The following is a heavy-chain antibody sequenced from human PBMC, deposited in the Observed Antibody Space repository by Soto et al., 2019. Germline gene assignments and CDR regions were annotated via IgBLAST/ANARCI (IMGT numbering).Heavy chain of an antibody. CDR2: IKQDGSEK. D-gene: IGHD6-13*01. V-gene: IGHV3-7*03. J-gene: IGHJ4*02. CDR1: GFTFSSYW. CDR3: ARDRETYIAAEYYFDY. Sequence: GGSLRLSCAASGFTFSSYWMSWVRQAPGKGLEWVAKIKQDGSEKYYVDSVKGRFTISRDNAKNSLYLQMNSLRAEDTAVYYCARDRETYIAAEYYFDYWGQGTLVTVSS.